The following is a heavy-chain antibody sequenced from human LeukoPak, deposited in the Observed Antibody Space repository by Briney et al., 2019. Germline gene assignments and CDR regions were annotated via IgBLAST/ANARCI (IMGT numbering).Heavy chain of an antibody. CDR2: IAFDDTDR. Sequence: GGSLRLSCAASGFIFGDYAMHWVRQAPGKGLEWVAAIAFDDTDRYYIDSVKGRFTISRDNSKNTLYLQMNSLRAEDTAVYYCAKDLEYSSIDYWGQGTLVTVSS. CDR1: GFIFGDYA. J-gene: IGHJ4*02. V-gene: IGHV3-30*04. D-gene: IGHD6-6*01. CDR3: AKDLEYSSIDY.